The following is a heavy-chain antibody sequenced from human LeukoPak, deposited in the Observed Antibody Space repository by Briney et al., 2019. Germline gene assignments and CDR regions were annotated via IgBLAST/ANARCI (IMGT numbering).Heavy chain of an antibody. CDR3: ARDRGGGWYPVAFDI. Sequence: PGGSLRLSCAASGFTFSSYSMNWVRQAPGKGLEWVSYISSSSSTIYYADSVKGRFTISRDNAKNSLYLQMNSLRDEDTAVYYCARDRGGGWYPVAFDIWGQGTMVTVSS. CDR2: ISSSSSTI. V-gene: IGHV3-48*02. J-gene: IGHJ3*02. CDR1: GFTFSSYS. D-gene: IGHD6-19*01.